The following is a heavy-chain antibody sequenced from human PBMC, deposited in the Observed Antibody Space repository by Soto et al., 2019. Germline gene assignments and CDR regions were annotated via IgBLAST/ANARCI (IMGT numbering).Heavy chain of an antibody. V-gene: IGHV3-23*01. CDR1: GFTFSSCA. CDR3: AKGEYSSSWYAFDY. Sequence: GGSLRLSCASSGFTFSSCAMSWVRQAPGKGLEWVSAIGGSGEVTYYADSVKGRFTISRDNSENTLYLQLNSLRAEDTAVYYCAKGEYSSSWYAFDYWGQGTLVTVSS. CDR2: IGGSGEVT. D-gene: IGHD6-13*01. J-gene: IGHJ4*02.